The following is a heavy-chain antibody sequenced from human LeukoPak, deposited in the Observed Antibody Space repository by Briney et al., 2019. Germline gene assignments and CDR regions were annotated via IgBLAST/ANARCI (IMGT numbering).Heavy chain of an antibody. J-gene: IGHJ4*02. D-gene: IGHD3-22*01. Sequence: GGSLRLSCAASGFTFSSYAMSWVHQAPGKGLEWVSAISGSGGSTYYADPVKGRFTISRDNSKNTLYLQMNSLRAEDTAVYYCAKVQDYYDSSGYYSYWGQGTLVTVSS. CDR1: GFTFSSYA. CDR3: AKVQDYYDSSGYYSY. V-gene: IGHV3-23*01. CDR2: ISGSGGST.